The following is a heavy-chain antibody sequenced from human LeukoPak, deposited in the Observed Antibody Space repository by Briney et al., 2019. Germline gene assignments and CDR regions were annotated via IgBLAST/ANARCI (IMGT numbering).Heavy chain of an antibody. D-gene: IGHD1-26*01. CDR3: ATDLVVSGSYCY. CDR2: ISAYNGNT. J-gene: IGHJ4*02. CDR1: GYTFTSYG. Sequence: GASVKVSCKASGYTFTSYGISWVRQAPGQGLEWMGWISAYNGNTNYAQKFQGRVTMTEDTSTDTAYMELSSLRSEDTAVYYCATDLVVSGSYCYWGQGTLVTVSS. V-gene: IGHV1-18*01.